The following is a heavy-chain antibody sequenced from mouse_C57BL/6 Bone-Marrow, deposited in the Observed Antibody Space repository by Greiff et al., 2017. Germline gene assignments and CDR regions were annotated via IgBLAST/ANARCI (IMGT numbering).Heavy chain of an antibody. CDR3: ARHLSNLAWFTY. D-gene: IGHD2-5*01. J-gene: IGHJ3*01. CDR2: IYPRSGNT. V-gene: IGHV1-81*01. Sequence: QVQLQQSGAELARPGASVKLSCKASGYTFTSYGISWVKQRTGQGLEWIGEIYPRSGNTNYNEKFKGKATLTADKSSSSAYIELRSLTSEHSTVFYCARHLSNLAWFTYWVQGTLVTVSA. CDR1: GYTFTSYG.